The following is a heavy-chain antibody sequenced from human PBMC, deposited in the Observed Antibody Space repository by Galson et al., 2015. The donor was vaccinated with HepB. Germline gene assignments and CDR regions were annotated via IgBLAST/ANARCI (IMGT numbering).Heavy chain of an antibody. J-gene: IGHJ5*02. CDR3: ARDPYYGGSGWFAP. CDR1: GFTFSDCY. CDR2: ISSSGSTI. Sequence: SLRLSCAASGFTFSDCYMSWIRQAPGKGLEWVSYISSSGSTIYYADSVKGRFTISRDNAKNSLYLQMNSLRAEDTAVYYCARDPYYGGSGWFAPWGQGTLVTVSS. V-gene: IGHV3-11*01. D-gene: IGHD3-16*01.